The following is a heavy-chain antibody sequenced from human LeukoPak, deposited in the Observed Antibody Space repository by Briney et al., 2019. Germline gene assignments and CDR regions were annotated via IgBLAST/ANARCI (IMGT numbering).Heavy chain of an antibody. V-gene: IGHV3-30*02. CDR3: AKEAIAAAAFDY. CDR2: IWYDGSNK. D-gene: IGHD6-13*01. J-gene: IGHJ4*02. CDR1: GFTFSSYG. Sequence: PGGSLRLSCAASGFTFSSYGMHWVRQAPGKGLERVAVIWYDGSNKYYADSVKGRFTISRDNSKNTLYLQMNSLRAEDTAVYYCAKEAIAAAAFDYWGQGTLVTVSS.